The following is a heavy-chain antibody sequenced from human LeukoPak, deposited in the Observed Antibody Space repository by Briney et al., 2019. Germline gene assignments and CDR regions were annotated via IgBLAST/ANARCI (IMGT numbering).Heavy chain of an antibody. Sequence: HPGGSLRLSCAASGFTFSNYAMNWVRQAPGKGLEWVSVISGSGSSIYYADSVKGRFTISRDNSKNTLYLQMNSLRAEDTAVYYCAKRYSSSWYAFDIWGQGTMVTVSS. V-gene: IGHV3-23*01. CDR3: AKRYSSSWYAFDI. D-gene: IGHD6-13*01. CDR2: ISGSGSSI. CDR1: GFTFSNYA. J-gene: IGHJ3*02.